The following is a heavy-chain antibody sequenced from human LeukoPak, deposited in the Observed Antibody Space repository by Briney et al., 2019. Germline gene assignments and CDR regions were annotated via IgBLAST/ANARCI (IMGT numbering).Heavy chain of an antibody. CDR1: GYTFTSYY. CDR3: ARDRLGPRRAAMVEGMGYYYGMDV. Sequence: ASVKVSCKASGYTFTSYYMHWVRQAPGQGLEWMGIINPSGGSTSYAQKFQGRVTMTRDTSTSTVYMELSSLRSEDTAVYYRARDRLGPRRAAMVEGMGYYYGMDVWGQGTTVTVSS. V-gene: IGHV1-46*01. D-gene: IGHD5-18*01. CDR2: INPSGGST. J-gene: IGHJ6*02.